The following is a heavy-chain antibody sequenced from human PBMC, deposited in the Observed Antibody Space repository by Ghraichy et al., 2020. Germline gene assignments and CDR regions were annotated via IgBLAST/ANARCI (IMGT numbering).Heavy chain of an antibody. CDR3: AREGDYVWGSYRPAHFDY. D-gene: IGHD3-16*02. V-gene: IGHV1-18*04. CDR1: GYTFTSYG. CDR2: ISAYNGNT. J-gene: IGHJ4*02. Sequence: ASVKVSCKASGYTFTSYGISWVRQAPGQGLEWMGWISAYNGNTNYAQKLQGRVTMTTDTSTSTAYMELRSLRSDDTAVYYCAREGDYVWGSYRPAHFDYWGQGTLVTVSS.